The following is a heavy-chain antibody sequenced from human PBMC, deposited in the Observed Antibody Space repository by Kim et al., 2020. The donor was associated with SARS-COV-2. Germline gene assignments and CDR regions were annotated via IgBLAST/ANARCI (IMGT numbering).Heavy chain of an antibody. V-gene: IGHV3-11*01. CDR3: ARGDWYFDL. CDR2: TK. J-gene: IGHJ2*01. Sequence: TKDNADSVKGRFTISRDNAKTSLYLQMSSLRADDTAVYYCARGDWYFDLWGRGTLVTVSS.